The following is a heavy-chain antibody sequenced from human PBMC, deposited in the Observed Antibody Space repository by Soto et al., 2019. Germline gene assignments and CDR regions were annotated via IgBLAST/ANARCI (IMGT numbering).Heavy chain of an antibody. J-gene: IGHJ4*02. CDR2: IYYSGNT. Sequence: SETLCLTCSVSGGSIRSVSSYCSWIRQHPGQSLEWIGYIYYSGNTFYNPSLKSRLTISEDTSNNQFSLKLTSVTAADTAVYYCARGIVFFHEIIGDYSGTFFLDYWGQGTQVPVSS. CDR1: GGSIRSVSSY. V-gene: IGHV4-31*03. D-gene: IGHD3-22*01. CDR3: ARGIVFFHEIIGDYSGTFFLDY.